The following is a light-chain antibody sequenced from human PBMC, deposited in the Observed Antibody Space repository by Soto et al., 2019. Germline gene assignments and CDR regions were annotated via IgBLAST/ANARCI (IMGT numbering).Light chain of an antibody. V-gene: IGKV3-20*01. CDR3: QQYAGPPTT. Sequence: EIVMTQSPATLSVSPVERATLSCRVSQTVSNNYLAWCQHKPGQAPRVIMYGASRRATGIPDRFSGGGSGTDFTLTISRLEPEDFAVYFCQQYAGPPTTFGQGTRLEI. J-gene: IGKJ5*01. CDR1: QTVSNNY. CDR2: GAS.